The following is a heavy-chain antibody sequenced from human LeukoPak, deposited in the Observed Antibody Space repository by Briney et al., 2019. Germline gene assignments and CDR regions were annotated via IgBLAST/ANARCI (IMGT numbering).Heavy chain of an antibody. V-gene: IGHV4-34*01. CDR2: INHSGST. CDR3: AGLPIVVVPAAPNYYYYYGMDV. CDR1: GGSFSGYY. D-gene: IGHD2-2*01. J-gene: IGHJ6*02. Sequence: SETLSLTCAVYGGSFSGYYWSWIRQPPGKGLEWIGEINHSGSTYYNPSLKSRVTISVDTSKNQFSLKLSSVTAADTAVYYCAGLPIVVVPAAPNYYYYYGMDVWGQGTTVTVSS.